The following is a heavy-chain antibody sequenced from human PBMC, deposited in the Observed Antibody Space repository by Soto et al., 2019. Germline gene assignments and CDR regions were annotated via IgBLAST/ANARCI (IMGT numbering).Heavy chain of an antibody. CDR2: IKEDGSEK. J-gene: IGHJ5*01. Sequence: EVQLVESGGGLAQPGGSLRLSCVASGLTFSSYWMTWVRQAPGKGLEWVANIKEDGSEKYYVDSVKGRFTISRDNAKNSLYLQMNNLRVEDTAVYYCARGEEIGDDPWGQGTLVTVSS. V-gene: IGHV3-7*01. D-gene: IGHD3-10*01. CDR1: GLTFSSYW. CDR3: ARGEEIGDDP.